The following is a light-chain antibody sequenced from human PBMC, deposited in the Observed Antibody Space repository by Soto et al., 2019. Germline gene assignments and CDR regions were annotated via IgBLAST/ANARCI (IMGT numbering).Light chain of an antibody. J-gene: IGKJ1*01. CDR3: QQYGSSGT. CDR2: VAS. CDR1: QSVSRSY. Sequence: EIVLTESPGTLSLSPGERATLSCRASQSVSRSYLAWYQQKPGQAPRLLIYVASSRATGIPDRFSGSGSGTDFTLTISRLEPEDFAVYYCQQYGSSGTFGQGTKVDI. V-gene: IGKV3-20*01.